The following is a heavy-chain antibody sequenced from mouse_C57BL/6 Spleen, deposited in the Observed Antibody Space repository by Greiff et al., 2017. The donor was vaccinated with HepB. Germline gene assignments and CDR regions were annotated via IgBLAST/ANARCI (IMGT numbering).Heavy chain of an antibody. J-gene: IGHJ1*03. Sequence: QVQLQQSGAELVKPGASVKISCKASGYAFSSYWMNWVKQRPGKGLEWIGQIYPGDGDTNYNGKFKGKATLTADKSSSTAYMQLSSLTSEDSAVYFCARWRVTTVAAEYFDVWGTGTTVTVSS. CDR3: ARWRVTTVAAEYFDV. CDR1: GYAFSSYW. V-gene: IGHV1-80*01. CDR2: IYPGDGDT. D-gene: IGHD1-1*01.